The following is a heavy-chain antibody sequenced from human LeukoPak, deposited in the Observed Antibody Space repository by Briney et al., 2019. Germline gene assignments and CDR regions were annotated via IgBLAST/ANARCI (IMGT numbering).Heavy chain of an antibody. Sequence: GGSLRLSCEASGFTFSTYAMTWVRQAPGKGLEWVSSIDSSGDYTFYADSVKGRFTISRDNSKDTLYLQLSGLRAEDTAIYYCGKEFSSGWFFWGQGTLVSVSS. J-gene: IGHJ4*02. V-gene: IGHV3-23*01. D-gene: IGHD6-13*01. CDR3: GKEFSSGWFF. CDR2: IDSSGDYT. CDR1: GFTFSTYA.